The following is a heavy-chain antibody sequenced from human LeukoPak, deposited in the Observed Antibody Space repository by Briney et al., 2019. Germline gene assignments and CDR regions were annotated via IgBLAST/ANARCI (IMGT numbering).Heavy chain of an antibody. J-gene: IGHJ5*02. V-gene: IGHV1-2*02. CDR2: INPNSGGT. D-gene: IGHD6-6*01. CDR1: GYTFTGYY. CDR3: ARARIAADDNWFDP. Sequence: ASVKVSCKTSGYTFTGYYMHWVRQAPGQGLEWMGWINPNSGGTNYAQKFQGRVTMTRDTSISTAYMELSRLRSDDTAVYYCARARIAADDNWFDPWGQGTLVTVSS.